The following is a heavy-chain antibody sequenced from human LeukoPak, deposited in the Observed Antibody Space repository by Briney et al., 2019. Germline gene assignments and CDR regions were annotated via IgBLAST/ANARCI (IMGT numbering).Heavy chain of an antibody. CDR1: GFTFSSYS. J-gene: IGHJ5*02. Sequence: GGSLRLSCAASGFTFSSYSMNWVRQAPGKGLEWVSSISSSSSYIYYADSVKGRFTISRDNAKNSLYLQMNSLRAEDTAVYYCARGWLRITIFGVVPNWFDPWGQGTLVTVSS. CDR3: ARGWLRITIFGVVPNWFDP. CDR2: ISSSSSYI. D-gene: IGHD3-3*01. V-gene: IGHV3-21*01.